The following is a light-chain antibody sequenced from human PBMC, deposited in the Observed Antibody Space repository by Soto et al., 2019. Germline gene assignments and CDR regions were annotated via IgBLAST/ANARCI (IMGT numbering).Light chain of an antibody. Sequence: QSVLTQPPSVSGAPGQRVTISCTGSSSNIGSTYDVQWYQQLPGTAPKLLIHGNTDRPSGVPDRFSGSKSGTSASLAITGLQAEDEADYYCQSYDDILSVHYVFGTGTKLTVL. J-gene: IGLJ1*01. V-gene: IGLV1-40*01. CDR2: GNT. CDR3: QSYDDILSVHYV. CDR1: SSNIGSTYD.